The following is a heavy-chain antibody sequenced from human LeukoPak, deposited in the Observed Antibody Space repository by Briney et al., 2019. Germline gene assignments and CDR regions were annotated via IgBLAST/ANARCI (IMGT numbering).Heavy chain of an antibody. J-gene: IGHJ5*02. D-gene: IGHD6-13*01. CDR3: ARDPGYDHGAAGPLGWFDP. CDR2: ISYDGSNK. Sequence: GGSLRLSCAASEFTFSNYWMSWVRQAPGKGLEWVAVISYDGSNKYYADSVKGRFTISRDNSKNTLYLQMNSLGAEDTAVYYCARDPGYDHGAAGPLGWFDPWGQGTLVTVSS. V-gene: IGHV3-30-3*01. CDR1: EFTFSNYW.